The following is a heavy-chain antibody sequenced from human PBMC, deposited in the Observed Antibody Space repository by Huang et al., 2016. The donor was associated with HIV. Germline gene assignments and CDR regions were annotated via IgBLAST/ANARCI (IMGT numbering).Heavy chain of an antibody. CDR1: GFSISSYW. CDR2: INSDGVST. CDR3: ARDPRIQSWLNFFDY. J-gene: IGHJ4*02. D-gene: IGHD3-22*01. Sequence: EVQLVESGGGLVQPGGSLRLSCAASGFSISSYWMHWVRQAPGKGLVWVAGINSDGVSTSYADSVKGRFTISRDNAKNTLYLQMNSLRAEDTAVYYCARDPRIQSWLNFFDYWGQGTLVSVSS. V-gene: IGHV3-74*01.